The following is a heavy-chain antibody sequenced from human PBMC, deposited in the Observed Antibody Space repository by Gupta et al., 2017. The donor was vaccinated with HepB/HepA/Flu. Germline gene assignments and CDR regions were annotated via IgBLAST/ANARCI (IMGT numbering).Heavy chain of an antibody. Sequence: EVQLAESGGGLVQPGGSLRLSCVASGFTVSSYWMHWVRQAQGKGLVWVSRMNQHGSVINYADSVKGRFTISRDNTKNALYLQMNSLRAEDTAIYFCSRDTFGPYDYWGQGTLVTVSS. J-gene: IGHJ4*02. CDR2: MNQHGSVI. CDR3: SRDTFGPYDY. V-gene: IGHV3-74*01. CDR1: GFTVSSYW. D-gene: IGHD2/OR15-2a*01.